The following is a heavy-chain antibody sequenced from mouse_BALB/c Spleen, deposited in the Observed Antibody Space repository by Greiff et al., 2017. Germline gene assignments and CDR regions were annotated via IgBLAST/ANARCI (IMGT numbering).Heavy chain of an antibody. J-gene: IGHJ4*01. CDR3: ASLYYYGSRDYYAMDY. V-gene: IGHV1-54*01. CDR1: GYAFTNYL. D-gene: IGHD1-1*01. Sequence: QVQLKESGAELVRPGTSVKVSCKASGYAFTNYLIEWVKQRPGQGLEWIGVINPGSGGTNYNQKFKGKATLTVDKSSSTAYMELRSLTSEDSAVYNCASLYYYGSRDYYAMDYWGQGTSVTVSS. CDR2: INPGSGGT.